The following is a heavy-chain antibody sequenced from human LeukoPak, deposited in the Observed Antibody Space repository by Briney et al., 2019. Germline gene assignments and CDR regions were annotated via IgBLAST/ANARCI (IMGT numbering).Heavy chain of an antibody. CDR1: GFTFDDYA. J-gene: IGHJ4*02. CDR2: ISWNSGSI. Sequence: GGSLRLSCAASGFTFDDYAMHWVRQAPGKGLEWVSGISWNSGSIGYADSVKGRFTISRDNAKNSLYLQMNSLRAEDTAVYYCARLTSGVIDYWGQGTLVTVSS. V-gene: IGHV3-9*01. D-gene: IGHD3-16*02. CDR3: ARLTSGVIDY.